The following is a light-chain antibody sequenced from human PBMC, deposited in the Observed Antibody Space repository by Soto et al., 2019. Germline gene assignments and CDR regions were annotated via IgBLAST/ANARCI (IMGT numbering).Light chain of an antibody. Sequence: EIVLTQSPATLSLSPGERATLSCRASQSVFNYLAWYQQKPGQAPRLLIYDVSDRATGIPARFTGGGSGTDFTLTISSLEPEDFAVYFCQHRSNWPGTFDQGTKVEIK. CDR2: DVS. V-gene: IGKV3-11*01. CDR3: QHRSNWPGT. J-gene: IGKJ1*01. CDR1: QSVFNY.